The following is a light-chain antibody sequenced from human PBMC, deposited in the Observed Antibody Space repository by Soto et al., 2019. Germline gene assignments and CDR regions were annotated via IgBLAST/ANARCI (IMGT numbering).Light chain of an antibody. CDR2: KAS. Sequence: DIQMTQSPSTLSASVGDRVTITCRASQSISTWLAWYQLKPGKAPKVLIYKASSLDSGVPSRFSGRSSGTEFTLTISSLQPDDFATYYCQQYNTYPLTFGGGTKVEIK. CDR1: QSISTW. V-gene: IGKV1-5*03. CDR3: QQYNTYPLT. J-gene: IGKJ4*01.